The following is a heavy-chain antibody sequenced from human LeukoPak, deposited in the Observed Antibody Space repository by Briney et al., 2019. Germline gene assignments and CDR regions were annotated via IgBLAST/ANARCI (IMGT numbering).Heavy chain of an antibody. CDR3: ARHSLYYYDSSGYYSFERANHFDY. V-gene: IGHV4-38-2*02. Sequence: SETLSLTCTVSGYSISSGYYWGWIRQPPGKGLEWIGSIYHSGSTYYNPSLKSRVTISVDTSKNQFSLKLSSVTAADTAVYYCARHSLYYYDSSGYYSFERANHFDYWGQGTLVTVSS. D-gene: IGHD3-22*01. CDR1: GYSISSGYY. J-gene: IGHJ4*02. CDR2: IYHSGST.